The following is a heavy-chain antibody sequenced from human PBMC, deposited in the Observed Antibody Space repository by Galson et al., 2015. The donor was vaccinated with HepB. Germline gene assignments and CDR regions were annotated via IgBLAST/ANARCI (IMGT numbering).Heavy chain of an antibody. CDR1: GGSISSYY. J-gene: IGHJ6*03. CDR2: IYYSGST. D-gene: IGHD3-3*01. CDR3: ARAGSRLRAGPSSQNYDFWSGYLSGAAPHRTYYYYMDV. V-gene: IGHV4-59*01. Sequence: SETLSLTCTVSGGSISSYYWSWIRQPPGKGLEWIGYIYYSGSTNYDPSLKSRVTISVDTSKNQFSLKLSSVTAADTAVYYCARAGSRLRAGPSSQNYDFWSGYLSGAAPHRTYYYYMDVWGKGTTVTVSS.